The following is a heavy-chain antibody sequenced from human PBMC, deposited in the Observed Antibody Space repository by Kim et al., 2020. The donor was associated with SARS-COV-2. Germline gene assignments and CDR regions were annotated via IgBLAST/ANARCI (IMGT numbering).Heavy chain of an antibody. CDR2: IYYSGST. V-gene: IGHV4-59*08. D-gene: IGHD2-15*01. CDR3: SRRPFHGSMDV. J-gene: IGHJ6*02. Sequence: SETLSLTCTVSGGSISSYYWSWIRQPPGKGLEWIGYIYYSGSTNYNPSLKSRVTISVDTSKNQFSLKLSSVTDADTAVYYCSRRPFHGSMDVWGQGTTVTVSS. CDR1: GGSISSYY.